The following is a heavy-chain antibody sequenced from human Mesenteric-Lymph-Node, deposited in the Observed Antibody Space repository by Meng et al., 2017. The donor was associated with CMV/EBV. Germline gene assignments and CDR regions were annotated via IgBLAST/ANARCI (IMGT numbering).Heavy chain of an antibody. Sequence: AGSLRLSCAVYGGSFSGYYWSWIRQPPGKGLEWIGEINHSGSTNYNPSLKSRVTISVDTSKNQFSLKLSSVTAADTAVYYCARLPLFYYYYGMDVWGQGTTVTVSS. V-gene: IGHV4-34*01. CDR2: INHSGST. J-gene: IGHJ6*02. CDR1: GGSFSGYY. D-gene: IGHD2-21*01. CDR3: ARLPLFYYYYGMDV.